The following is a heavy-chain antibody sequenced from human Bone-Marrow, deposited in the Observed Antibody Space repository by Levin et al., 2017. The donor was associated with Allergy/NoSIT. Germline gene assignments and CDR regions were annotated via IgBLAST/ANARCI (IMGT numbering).Heavy chain of an antibody. Sequence: SETLSLTCSVSGASITSYYWTWIRQAPGKGLDWIGYVSYSGGPTYNPSLKSRVTITADKSKNQFSLKLTSVTAADTAVYYCTRSLGYCDSSTCYGCWFDPWGQGTLVSVSS. CDR3: TRSLGYCDSSTCYGCWFDP. CDR1: GASITSYY. J-gene: IGHJ5*02. V-gene: IGHV4-59*01. D-gene: IGHD2/OR15-2a*01. CDR2: VSYSGGP.